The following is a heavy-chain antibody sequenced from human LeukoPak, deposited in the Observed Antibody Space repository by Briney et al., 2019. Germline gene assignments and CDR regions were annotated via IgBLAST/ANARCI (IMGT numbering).Heavy chain of an antibody. CDR1: GFTFSSYA. V-gene: IGHV3-23*01. J-gene: IGHJ4*02. D-gene: IGHD6-13*01. CDR3: AKSTGYSTTGRDFDS. CDR2: ISGGGATT. Sequence: GGTLRLSCAASGFTFSSYAMSWVRHAPGKGLEWVSDISGGGATTFYADSVKGRFTISRDNSKNTLYLQLSSLRAEDTAVYYCAKSTGYSTTGRDFDSWGRGTLVTVSS.